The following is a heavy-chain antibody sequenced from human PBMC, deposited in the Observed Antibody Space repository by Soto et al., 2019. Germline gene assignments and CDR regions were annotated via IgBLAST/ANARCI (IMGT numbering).Heavy chain of an antibody. CDR1: GGTLNKHA. CDR2: IIPMFGIP. D-gene: IGHD6-19*01. Sequence: QVQLVQSGAEVKKPGSSVKVSCKASGGTLNKHAITWVRRAPGEGLEWLGGIIPMFGIPNYSQKFQGRVTITADDSPNTSHMELKSLTSDDTAVYYCARGGTSGWLKGAYDVWGQGTMVTVSS. J-gene: IGHJ3*01. V-gene: IGHV1-69*01. CDR3: ARGGTSGWLKGAYDV.